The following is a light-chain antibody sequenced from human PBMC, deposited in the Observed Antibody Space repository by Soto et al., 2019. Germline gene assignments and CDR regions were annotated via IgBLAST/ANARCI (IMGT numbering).Light chain of an antibody. CDR2: EVS. Sequence: QSVLTQPASVSGSPGQSITISCTGTSSDVGGYNYVSWYQQHPAKAPKLIIYEVSNRPSGVSNRFSGSKSGNTASLTISGLQDEDEDDYYCSSYTSSSPYVFGTGTKLTVL. CDR1: SSDVGGYNY. V-gene: IGLV2-14*01. CDR3: SSYTSSSPYV. J-gene: IGLJ1*01.